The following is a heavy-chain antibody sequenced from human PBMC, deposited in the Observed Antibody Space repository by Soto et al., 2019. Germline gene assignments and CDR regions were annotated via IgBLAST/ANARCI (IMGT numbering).Heavy chain of an antibody. CDR2: VHGGGST. Sequence: PGGSLRLSCAASGFTVSNNHMTWVRQAAGKGLELVSFVHGGGSTSYADSVKGRFTISRDNSKNTLYLQMDSLRAEDTAIYYCAGRFTTAASLDYWGRGTLVTVSS. V-gene: IGHV3-53*01. J-gene: IGHJ4*02. D-gene: IGHD1-1*01. CDR3: AGRFTTAASLDY. CDR1: GFTVSNNH.